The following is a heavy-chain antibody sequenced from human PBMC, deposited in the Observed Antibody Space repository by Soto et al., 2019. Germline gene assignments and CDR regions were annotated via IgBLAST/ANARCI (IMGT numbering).Heavy chain of an antibody. Sequence: PGGSLRLSCAVSGFTFSNHAMSLVRQSPGKGLEWVSAISTAVGATYYADSVKGRFTISRDDSKNTLYLQMDSLRAEDTAVYYCAKDRTAVDRNFDYWGQGTLITVSS. D-gene: IGHD6-19*01. CDR2: ISTAVGAT. CDR3: AKDRTAVDRNFDY. J-gene: IGHJ4*02. V-gene: IGHV3-23*01. CDR1: GFTFSNHA.